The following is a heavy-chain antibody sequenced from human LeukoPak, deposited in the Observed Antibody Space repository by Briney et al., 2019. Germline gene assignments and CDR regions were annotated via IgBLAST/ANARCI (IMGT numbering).Heavy chain of an antibody. CDR3: ARALGYSSGWYGYFDY. CDR2: INHSGST. V-gene: IGHV4-34*01. CDR1: GGSFSGYY. J-gene: IGHJ4*02. D-gene: IGHD6-19*01. Sequence: SETLSLTCAVYGGSFSGYYWSWIRQPPGKGLEWIGEINHSGSTNYNPSLKSRVTISVDTSKNQFSLKLSSVTAADTAVYYCARALGYSSGWYGYFDYWGQGTLFTVPS.